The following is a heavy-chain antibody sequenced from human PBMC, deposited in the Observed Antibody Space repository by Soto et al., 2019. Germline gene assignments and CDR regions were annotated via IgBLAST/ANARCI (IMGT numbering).Heavy chain of an antibody. D-gene: IGHD3-10*01. CDR1: GGTFSSYA. CDR3: ARKEGYYGSGSYYLAYY. Sequence: QVQLVQSGAEVKKPGSSVKVSCKASGGTFSSYAISWVRQAPGQGLEWMGGIIPIFGTANYAQKFQGRVTITADESTSTAYMELSSLRSADTAVYYCARKEGYYGSGSYYLAYYWGQGTLVTVSS. J-gene: IGHJ4*02. V-gene: IGHV1-69*12. CDR2: IIPIFGTA.